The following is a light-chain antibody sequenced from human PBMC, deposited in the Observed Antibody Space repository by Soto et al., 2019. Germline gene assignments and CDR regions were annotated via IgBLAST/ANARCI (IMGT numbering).Light chain of an antibody. CDR2: AAS. Sequence: DTQMTQSPSSLSASITDRVTITCRASQNIFAFLNLYQQKPGKAPQLLIYAASSLQSGVPSRFSGSGSGTDFTLTISSLQPEDSATYYCQQTYNNPQTFGQGTRVEIK. CDR3: QQTYNNPQT. J-gene: IGKJ1*01. CDR1: QNIFAF. V-gene: IGKV1-39*01.